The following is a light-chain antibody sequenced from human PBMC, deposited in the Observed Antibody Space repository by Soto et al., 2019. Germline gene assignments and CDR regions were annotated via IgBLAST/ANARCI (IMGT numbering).Light chain of an antibody. J-gene: IGKJ1*01. CDR2: GAS. CDR1: QSVSSSY. Sequence: EIVLTQSPGTLSLSPGESATLSCRASQSVSSSYLAWYQQKPGQAPRLLIYGASSRATGIPDRFSGSGSGTDFTLTISRLEPEDFAVYDCQQYGSSPWTFGQGTKVDIK. CDR3: QQYGSSPWT. V-gene: IGKV3-20*01.